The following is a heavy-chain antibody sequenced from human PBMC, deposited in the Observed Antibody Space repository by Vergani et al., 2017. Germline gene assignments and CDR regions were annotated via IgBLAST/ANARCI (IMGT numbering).Heavy chain of an antibody. CDR2: INPNSGGT. Sequence: QVQLVQSGAEVKKPGASVNVSCKAAGYTFTSYAIHWVRQAPGQGLEWMGWINPNSGGTNYAQKFQGRVTMTRDTSIRTVYMELSRLTYDDTAVYYGARWKGTSTITGFDNWGQGTLVTVSS. D-gene: IGHD5-24*01. J-gene: IGHJ4*02. CDR3: ARWKGTSTITGFDN. CDR1: GYTFTSYA. V-gene: IGHV1-2*02.